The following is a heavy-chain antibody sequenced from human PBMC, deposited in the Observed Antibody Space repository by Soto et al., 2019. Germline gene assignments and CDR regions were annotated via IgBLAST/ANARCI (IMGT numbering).Heavy chain of an antibody. D-gene: IGHD6-19*01. CDR1: GFTFSSYS. Sequence: PGGSLRLSCAASGFTFSSYSMNWVRQAPGKGLEWVSYISSSSSTIYYADSVKGRFTISRDNAKNSLYLQMNSLRDEDTAVYYCARDSISSGWFDWFDPWGQGTLVTVSS. CDR3: ARDSISSGWFDWFDP. J-gene: IGHJ5*02. CDR2: ISSSSSTI. V-gene: IGHV3-48*02.